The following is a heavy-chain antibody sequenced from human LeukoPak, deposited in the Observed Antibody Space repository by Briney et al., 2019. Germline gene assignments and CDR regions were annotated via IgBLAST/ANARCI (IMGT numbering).Heavy chain of an antibody. CDR2: IYYTGNI. D-gene: IGHD3-3*01. CDR3: ARGHYDFWSGLSRLARRGSWFDP. J-gene: IGHJ5*02. CDR1: GGSISSYY. V-gene: IGHV4-59*12. Sequence: SETLSLTCTVSGGSISSYYWSWIRQPPGKGLEWIGCIYYTGNIDYNPSLKSRVTMSVDSSKNQFSLKLSSVTAADTAVYYCARGHYDFWSGLSRLARRGSWFDPWGQGTLVTVSS.